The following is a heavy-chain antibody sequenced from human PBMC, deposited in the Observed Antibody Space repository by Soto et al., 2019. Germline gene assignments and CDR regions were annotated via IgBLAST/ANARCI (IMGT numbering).Heavy chain of an antibody. CDR1: GGSFSGYY. CDR2: INHSGST. D-gene: IGHD5-18*01. CDR3: ARRVQLWFYYYYYGMDV. Sequence: SETLSLTCAVYGGSFSGYYWSWIRQPPGKGLEWIGEINHSGSTNYNPSLKSRVTISVDTSKNQFSLKLSSVTAADTAVYYCARRVQLWFYYYYYGMDVWGQGTTVTVSS. V-gene: IGHV4-34*01. J-gene: IGHJ6*02.